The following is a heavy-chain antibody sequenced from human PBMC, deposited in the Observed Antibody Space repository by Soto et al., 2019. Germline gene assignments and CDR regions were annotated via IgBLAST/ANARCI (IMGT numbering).Heavy chain of an antibody. D-gene: IGHD5-18*01. CDR3: ARGDTAMVDYYYYGMDV. J-gene: IGHJ6*02. CDR1: GGTFSSYA. Sequence: QVQLVQSGAEVKKPGSSVQVSCKASGGTFSSYAISWVRQAPGQGLEWMGGIIPIFGTANYAQKFQGRVTITADESTSTAYMELSSLRSEDTAVYYCARGDTAMVDYYYYGMDVWGQGTTVTVSS. V-gene: IGHV1-69*12. CDR2: IIPIFGTA.